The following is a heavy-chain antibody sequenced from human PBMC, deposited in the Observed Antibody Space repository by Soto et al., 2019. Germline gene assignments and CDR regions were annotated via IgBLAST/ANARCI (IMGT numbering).Heavy chain of an antibody. D-gene: IGHD3-3*01. V-gene: IGHV1-58*01. J-gene: IGHJ6*04. CDR2: IVVGSGNT. Sequence: SVKVSCKASGFTFTSSAVQWVRQARGQRLEWIGWIVVGSGNTNYAQKFQERVTITRDMSTSTAYMELSSLRSEDTAVYYCAARSGYSCYYCKGVYRKLTTFTASS. CDR1: GFTFTSSA. CDR3: AARSGYSCYYCKGV.